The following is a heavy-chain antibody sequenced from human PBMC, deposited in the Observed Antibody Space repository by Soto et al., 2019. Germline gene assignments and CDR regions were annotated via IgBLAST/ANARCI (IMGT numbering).Heavy chain of an antibody. Sequence: DVQLVETGGGLVQPGGSLRLSCAVSGFSSSSYAMNWVRQAPGKGLEWVSFISSRGTTIYYADSVEGRFTISRDNAQKSLYLQMDSLRDEDTAVYYCVRQGFGSGASCNHYFYYYAMDVWGQGTTVIVSS. J-gene: IGHJ6*02. D-gene: IGHD2-15*01. CDR2: ISSRGTTI. CDR3: VRQGFGSGASCNHYFYYYAMDV. V-gene: IGHV3-48*02. CDR1: GFSSSSYA.